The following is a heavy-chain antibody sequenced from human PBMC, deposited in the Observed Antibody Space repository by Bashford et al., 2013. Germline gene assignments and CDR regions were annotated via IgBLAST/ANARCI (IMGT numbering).Heavy chain of an antibody. D-gene: IGHD6-6*01. Sequence: WVRQMPGKGLEWMGMIYPDDSDTKYSPSFQGQVTISVDKSISTTYLQWSSLKASDTAMYFCARRASSSKHMDVWGTKGDHGHRLL. CDR2: IYPDDSDT. V-gene: IGHV5-51*01. J-gene: IGHJ6*03. CDR3: ARRASSSKHMDV.